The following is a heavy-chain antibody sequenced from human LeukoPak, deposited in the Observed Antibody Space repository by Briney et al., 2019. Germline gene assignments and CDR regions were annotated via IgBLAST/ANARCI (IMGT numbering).Heavy chain of an antibody. Sequence: ASVKVSCKASGYTFTSYGISWVRQAPGQGLEWMGWISAYNGNTNYAQKFQGRVTMTRDTSTSTVYMELSSLRSEDTAVYYCASSRIVVVLYYWGQGTLVTVSS. J-gene: IGHJ4*02. CDR1: GYTFTSYG. V-gene: IGHV1-18*01. CDR3: ASSRIVVVLYY. CDR2: ISAYNGNT. D-gene: IGHD2-15*01.